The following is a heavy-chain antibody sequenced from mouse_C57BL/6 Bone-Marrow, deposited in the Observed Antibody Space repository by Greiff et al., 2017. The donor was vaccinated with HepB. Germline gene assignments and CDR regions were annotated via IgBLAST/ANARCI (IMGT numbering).Heavy chain of an antibody. CDR3: ARSRWLLRGWYFDV. Sequence: QVQLQQSGAELVKPGASVKISCKASGYAFSSYWMNWVKQRPGKGLEWIGQIYPGDGDTNYNEKFKGKATLTADKSSSTAYMQFSSLTSEDSAIYYCARSRWLLRGWYFDVWGTGTTVTVSS. CDR2: IYPGDGDT. CDR1: GYAFSSYW. J-gene: IGHJ1*03. V-gene: IGHV1-80*01. D-gene: IGHD2-3*01.